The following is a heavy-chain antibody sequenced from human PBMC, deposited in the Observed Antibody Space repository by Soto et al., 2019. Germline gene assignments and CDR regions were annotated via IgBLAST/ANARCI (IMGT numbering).Heavy chain of an antibody. J-gene: IGHJ5*02. CDR1: GGSISSSSYY. CDR3: ARHLRVVVVAARTPFDP. CDR2: IYYSGST. V-gene: IGHV4-39*01. Sequence: QLQLQESGPGLVKLSETLSLTCTVSGGSISSSSYYWGWIRQPPGKGLEWIGSIYYSGSTYYNPSLKSRVTISVDTSKNQFSLKLSSVTAADTAVYYCARHLRVVVVAARTPFDPWGQGTLVTVSS. D-gene: IGHD2-15*01.